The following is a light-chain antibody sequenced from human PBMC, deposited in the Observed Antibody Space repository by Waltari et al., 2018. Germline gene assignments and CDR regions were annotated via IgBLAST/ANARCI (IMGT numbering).Light chain of an antibody. J-gene: IGLJ3*02. V-gene: IGLV2-23*02. Sequence: QSALTQPASVSGSPGQSITISCTGTSSDIGSYNLVSWYQYHPGKAPKLFIYEVSRRPVWVSSRFSGSKSGDTASLTVSGLQAEDEADYYCCSYAGSNTLMFGGGTKLTVL. CDR2: EVS. CDR3: CSYAGSNTLM. CDR1: SSDIGSYNL.